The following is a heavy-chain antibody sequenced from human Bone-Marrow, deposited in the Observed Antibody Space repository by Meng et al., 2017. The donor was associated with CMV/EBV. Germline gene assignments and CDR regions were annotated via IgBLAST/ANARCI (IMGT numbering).Heavy chain of an antibody. V-gene: IGHV1-18*01. D-gene: IGHD3-10*01. CDR1: GFTFTDYG. CDR3: ARIRVWFGDFDD. Sequence: ASVKVSCKASGFTFTDYGISWVRQAPGQGLEWMGWISTYNGDTNYAQRLQGRVTMTTDTSTRIAYMELRNLRSDDTAVYYCARIRVWFGDFDDWGQGTLVTVSS. CDR2: ISTYNGDT. J-gene: IGHJ4*02.